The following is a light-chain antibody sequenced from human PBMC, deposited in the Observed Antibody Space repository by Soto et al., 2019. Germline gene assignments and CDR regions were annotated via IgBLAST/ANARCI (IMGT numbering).Light chain of an antibody. CDR3: QQSYSTPRNT. J-gene: IGKJ2*01. CDR2: AAS. CDR1: QSISSY. Sequence: DIQMTQSPISLSASVGDRVTITCRASQSISSYLNWYQQKPGKAPKLLIYAASSLQSGVSSRFSSSGSGTDFTLTISSLQPEDSATYYCQQSYSTPRNTFGQGSKLEIK. V-gene: IGKV1-39*01.